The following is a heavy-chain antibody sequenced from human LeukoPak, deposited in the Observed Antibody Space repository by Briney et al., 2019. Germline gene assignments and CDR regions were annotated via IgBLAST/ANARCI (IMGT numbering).Heavy chain of an antibody. CDR2: MNPNSGNT. V-gene: IGHV1-8*03. CDR3: ARATKYYYYYMDV. J-gene: IGHJ6*03. CDR1: GYTFTGYY. Sequence: GASVKVSCKASGYTFTGYYMHWVRQAPGQGLEWMGWMNPNSGNTGYAQKFQGRVTITRNTSISTAYMELSSLRSEDTAVYYCARATKYYYYYMDVWGKGTTVTVSS.